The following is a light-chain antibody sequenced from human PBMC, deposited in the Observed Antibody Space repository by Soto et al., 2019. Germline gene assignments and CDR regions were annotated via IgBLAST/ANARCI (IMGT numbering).Light chain of an antibody. Sequence: EIVLTQSPGALSLSPGDRATLSCRASQSVNSSYLAWYQQKPGQAPRLLIYDASNRATGIPARFSGSGSGTDFTLTISSLEPEDFAVYYCQQYNNWPWTFGQGTKVDIK. CDR2: DAS. CDR3: QQYNNWPWT. CDR1: QSVNSSY. J-gene: IGKJ1*01. V-gene: IGKV3D-20*02.